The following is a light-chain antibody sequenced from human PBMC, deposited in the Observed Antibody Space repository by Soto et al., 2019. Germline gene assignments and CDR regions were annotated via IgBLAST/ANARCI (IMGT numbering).Light chain of an antibody. CDR2: DTS. Sequence: DVQMTQSPSSLSASVGDRVTITCRATQDISNFLAWYQQKPGKVPQLLIYDTSTLQSGVPSRFSGSGSGTAFTLTISSLQPEDVATYYCLKYFTPQTFSQETRVDLK. CDR3: LKYFTPQT. J-gene: IGKJ1*01. CDR1: QDISNF. V-gene: IGKV1-27*01.